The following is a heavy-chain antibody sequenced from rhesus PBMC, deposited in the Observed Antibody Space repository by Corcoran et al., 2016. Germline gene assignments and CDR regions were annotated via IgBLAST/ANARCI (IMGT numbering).Heavy chain of an antibody. CDR1: GDSLTSHF. CDR3: TRDGDYNGPRGDY. CDR2: ISGSGGST. D-gene: IGHD1-44*01. V-gene: IGHV4-173*01. J-gene: IGHJ4*01. Sequence: QVQLQASGPGLVKPSQTLSLTSAVSGDSLTSHFWSWIRQPPGKGLEWIGRISGSGGSTDYNPSLKSRLTISTDRSRNQFSLRLTSVTGADTAVYYCTRDGDYNGPRGDYWGQGVLVTVSS.